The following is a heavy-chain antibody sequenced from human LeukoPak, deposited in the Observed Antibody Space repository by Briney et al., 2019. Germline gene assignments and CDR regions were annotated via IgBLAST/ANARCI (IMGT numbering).Heavy chain of an antibody. D-gene: IGHD3-10*01. V-gene: IGHV4-61*02. J-gene: IGHJ3*02. Sequence: SQTLSLTCTVPGGSISSGSYYWSWIRQPAGKGLEWIGRIYTSGSTNYNPSLKSRVTIPVDTSKNQFSLKLSSVTAADTAVYYCARDGSGSYYNSHDACDIWGKGTMVTVSS. CDR1: GGSISSGSYY. CDR2: IYTSGST. CDR3: ARDGSGSYYNSHDACDI.